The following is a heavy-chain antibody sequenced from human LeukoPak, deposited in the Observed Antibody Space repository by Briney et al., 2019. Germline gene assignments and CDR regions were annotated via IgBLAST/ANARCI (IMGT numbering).Heavy chain of an antibody. CDR1: AGSISSYY. CDR2: LYYSGST. CDR3: ARRAYSSGFDYIDY. Sequence: SDTLSLTCTVAAGSISSYYWSWIRQPPGEGLELIGFLYYSGSTSYNPSLKSRVTLSVDTSKCQFALKLSSVIAADTAVYYCARRAYSSGFDYIDYWGQGTLVTVSS. V-gene: IGHV4-59*08. D-gene: IGHD6-19*01. J-gene: IGHJ4*02.